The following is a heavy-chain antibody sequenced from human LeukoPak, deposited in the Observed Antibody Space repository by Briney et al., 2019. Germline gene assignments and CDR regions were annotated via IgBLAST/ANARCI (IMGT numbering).Heavy chain of an antibody. CDR1: GFTFSSYS. CDR3: AKDISPSSYYSSGYGSGAFDI. Sequence: PGGSLRLSCAASGFTFSSYSMSWVRQAPGKGLEWVSSISSSSSYIYYAYSVKGRFTISRDNDKNSLYMQMNSLRAEETAFYYCAKDISPSSYYSSGYGSGAFDIWGQGTMVTVSS. V-gene: IGHV3-21*04. J-gene: IGHJ3*02. D-gene: IGHD3-22*01. CDR2: ISSSSSYI.